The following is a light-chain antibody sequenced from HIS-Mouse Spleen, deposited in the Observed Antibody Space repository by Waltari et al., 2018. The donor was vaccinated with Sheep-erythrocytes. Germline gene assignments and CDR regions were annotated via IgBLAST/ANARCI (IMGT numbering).Light chain of an antibody. CDR3: LQDYNYPYT. CDR1: QGIRND. Sequence: AIQMTQSPSSLSASVGDRVTITCRASQGIRNDLGWYQQKPGKAPKLLIYAASSLQSGVPARFSRSGSGTDFTLTISSLQPEDFATYYCLQDYNYPYTFGQGTKLEIK. V-gene: IGKV1-6*01. CDR2: AAS. J-gene: IGKJ2*01.